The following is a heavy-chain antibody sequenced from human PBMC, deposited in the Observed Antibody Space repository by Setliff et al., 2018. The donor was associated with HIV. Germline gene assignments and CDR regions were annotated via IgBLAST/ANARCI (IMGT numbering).Heavy chain of an antibody. V-gene: IGHV4-31*03. CDR1: GGSISSGDYY. D-gene: IGHD3-22*01. Sequence: PSETLSLTCTVSGGSISSGDYYWSWIRQHPGKGLEWVGFIYYSDNTHLNPSRKSRLTISVNTSQYQFSLRLSSVTATDTAVYYCARDPGGYQAYFDSWGQGTLVTVSS. J-gene: IGHJ4*02. CDR2: IYYSDNT. CDR3: ARDPGGYQAYFDS.